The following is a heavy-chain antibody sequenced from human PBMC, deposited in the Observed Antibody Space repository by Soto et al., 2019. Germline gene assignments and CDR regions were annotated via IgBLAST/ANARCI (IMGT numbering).Heavy chain of an antibody. D-gene: IGHD3-3*01. Sequence: ASVKVSCKASGYTFTSYDINWVRQATGQGLEWMGWMNPNSGNTGYAQKFQGRVTMTRNTSISTAYMELSSLRSEDTAVYYCARDLGYDFWSGYTRGLDYWGQGTLVTVSS. CDR2: MNPNSGNT. CDR1: GYTFTSYD. J-gene: IGHJ4*02. CDR3: ARDLGYDFWSGYTRGLDY. V-gene: IGHV1-8*01.